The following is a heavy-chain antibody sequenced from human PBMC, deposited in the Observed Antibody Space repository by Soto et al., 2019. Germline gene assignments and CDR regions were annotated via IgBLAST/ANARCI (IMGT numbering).Heavy chain of an antibody. CDR1: GFTFSSYG. Sequence: QVQLVESGGGVVQPGRSLRLSCAASGFTFSSYGMHWVRQAPGKGLEWVAVISDEGSNKYYADSVKGRFTISRDNSKNTLYLQMNSLRAEDTAVYYCAKDHLNFWYYFDYWGQGTLVTVSS. D-gene: IGHD3-3*01. CDR3: AKDHLNFWYYFDY. V-gene: IGHV3-30*18. J-gene: IGHJ4*02. CDR2: ISDEGSNK.